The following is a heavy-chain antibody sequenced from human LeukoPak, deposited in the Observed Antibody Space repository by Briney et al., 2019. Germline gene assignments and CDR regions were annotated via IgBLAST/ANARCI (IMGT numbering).Heavy chain of an antibody. Sequence: GGSLRLSCAASGFTFSSYAMSWVRQAPGKGLEWVSGISGSGDNTYYADSVKGRFTISRDNSKNTLYLQMNGLRAEDTAVYYCARSYDWAIFQYGGQGTLVTVSS. CDR2: ISGSGDNT. D-gene: IGHD3-9*01. CDR3: ARSYDWAIFQY. V-gene: IGHV3-23*01. J-gene: IGHJ4*02. CDR1: GFTFSSYA.